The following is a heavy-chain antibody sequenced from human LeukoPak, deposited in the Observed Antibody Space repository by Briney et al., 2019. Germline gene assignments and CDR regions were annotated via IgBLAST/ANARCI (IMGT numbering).Heavy chain of an antibody. Sequence: PGGSLGLLRAFCGFIDITNYTTGVRQAPGKGLEWVSVLYSDGNTKYADSVQGRFTICRDNSKNTLYLEMSSLSPDDTAVYYWTSGVEAVARDSLNYWGQGTLVTVSS. D-gene: IGHD2-15*01. CDR3: TSGVEAVARDSLNY. CDR1: GFIDITNY. V-gene: IGHV3-53*01. CDR2: LYSDGNT. J-gene: IGHJ4*02.